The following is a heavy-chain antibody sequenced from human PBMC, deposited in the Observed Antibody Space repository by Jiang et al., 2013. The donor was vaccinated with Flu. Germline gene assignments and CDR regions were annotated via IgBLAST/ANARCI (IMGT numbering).Heavy chain of an antibody. Sequence: RTYYRSKWYNDYAVSVKSRITINPDTSKNQFSLQLNSVTPEDTAVYYCARASGYYFDYWGQGTLVTVSS. CDR3: ARASGYYFDY. CDR2: TYYRSKWYN. D-gene: IGHD3-9*01. J-gene: IGHJ4*02. V-gene: IGHV6-1*01.